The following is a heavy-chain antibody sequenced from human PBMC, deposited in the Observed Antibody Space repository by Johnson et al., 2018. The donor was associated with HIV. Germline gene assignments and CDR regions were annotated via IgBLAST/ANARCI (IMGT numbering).Heavy chain of an antibody. J-gene: IGHJ3*02. CDR2: IWYDGTTK. CDR1: GFSFGSYA. V-gene: IGHV3-33*01. Sequence: QVQLVESGGGVVQPGRSLRLSCVASGFSFGSYAMHWARQAPGKGLEWVAVIWYDGTTKYYGDSVTGRFTISRDNSKHTLYLQMNSLRAEDTAVYYCARPRGVQAGLGAFDIWGQGTMVTVSS. D-gene: IGHD1-1*01. CDR3: ARPRGVQAGLGAFDI.